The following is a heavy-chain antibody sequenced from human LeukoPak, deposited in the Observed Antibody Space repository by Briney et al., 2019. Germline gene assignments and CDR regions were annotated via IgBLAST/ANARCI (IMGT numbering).Heavy chain of an antibody. CDR3: ARDSPYYYDSSGYYPRWYFDY. V-gene: IGHV4-31*03. D-gene: IGHD3-22*01. CDR2: IYYSGST. J-gene: IGHJ4*02. Sequence: PSQTLSLTCTVSGGSISSGGYYWSWIRQHPGKGLEWIGYIYYSGSTYYNPSLKSRVTISVDASKNQFSLKLSSVTAADTAVYYCARDSPYYYDSSGYYPRWYFDYWGQGTLVTVSS. CDR1: GGSISSGGYY.